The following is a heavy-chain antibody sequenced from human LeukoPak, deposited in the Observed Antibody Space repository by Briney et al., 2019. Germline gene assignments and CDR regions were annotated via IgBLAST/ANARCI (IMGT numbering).Heavy chain of an antibody. CDR1: GYTFTSYA. CDR2: IIPIFGTA. Sequence: SVKVSCKASGYTFTSYAMHWVRQAPGQRLEWMGGIIPIFGTANYAQKFQGRVTITADESTSTAYMELSSLRSEDTAVYYCAGDREGSGFFDYWGQGTLVTVSS. V-gene: IGHV1-69*13. CDR3: AGDREGSGFFDY. J-gene: IGHJ4*02. D-gene: IGHD6-19*01.